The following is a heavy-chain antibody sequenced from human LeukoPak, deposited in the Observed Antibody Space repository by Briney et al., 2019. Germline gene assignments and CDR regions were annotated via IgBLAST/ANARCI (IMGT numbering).Heavy chain of an antibody. V-gene: IGHV3-23*01. CDR3: AKDPDCTSGICYTFFDY. CDR2: NSGSGGST. D-gene: IGHD2-8*01. Sequence: GGSLRLSCAASGFTFSSYSMSWVRQAPGKGLELVSANSGSGGSTYYADSVKGRFTISRDNSKNSLYLQMNSLRAEDTAVYYCAKDPDCTSGICYTFFDYWGQGTLVTVSS. CDR1: GFTFSSYS. J-gene: IGHJ4*02.